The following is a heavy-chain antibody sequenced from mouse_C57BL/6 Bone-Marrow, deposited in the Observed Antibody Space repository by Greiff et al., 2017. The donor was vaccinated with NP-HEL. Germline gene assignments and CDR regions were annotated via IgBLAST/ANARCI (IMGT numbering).Heavy chain of an antibody. CDR1: GFSFNTYA. J-gene: IGHJ2*01. CDR3: VRYYYGSPYYFDY. Sequence: EVNLVESGGGLVQPKGSLKLSCAASGFSFNTYAMNWVRQAPGKGLEWVARIRSKSNNYATYYADSVKDRFTISRDDSESMLYLQMNNLKTEDTAMYYCVRYYYGSPYYFDYWGQGTTLTVSS. D-gene: IGHD1-1*01. V-gene: IGHV10-1*01. CDR2: IRSKSNNYAT.